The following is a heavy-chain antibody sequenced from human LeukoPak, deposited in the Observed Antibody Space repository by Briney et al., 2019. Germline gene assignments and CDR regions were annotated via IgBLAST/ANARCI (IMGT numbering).Heavy chain of an antibody. Sequence: SETLSLTCAVYGGSFSGYSWILIRQPPGQGLEWIGEIYHSGSTNYNPSLKSRVTISIDTSKNQFSLKLSSVTAADTAVYYCARHLSGDILTGYDHDAFDIWGQGTMVTVSS. CDR1: GGSFSGYS. V-gene: IGHV4-34*01. CDR2: IYHSGST. J-gene: IGHJ3*02. CDR3: ARHLSGDILTGYDHDAFDI. D-gene: IGHD3-9*01.